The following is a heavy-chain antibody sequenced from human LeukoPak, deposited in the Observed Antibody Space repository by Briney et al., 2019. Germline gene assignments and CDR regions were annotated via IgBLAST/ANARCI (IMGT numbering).Heavy chain of an antibody. CDR3: AWCSNAVCTLGMDV. V-gene: IGHV3-48*01. Sequence: GGSLRLSCAASGFTFNTYTMNWVRQAPGKGLEWVSYISGSSGIIDYADSVRGRFTISRDNAKNSLYLQMNSLRAEDTAVYYCAWCSNAVCTLGMDVWGQGTTVTVSS. D-gene: IGHD2-8*01. CDR1: GFTFNTYT. J-gene: IGHJ6*02. CDR2: ISGSSGII.